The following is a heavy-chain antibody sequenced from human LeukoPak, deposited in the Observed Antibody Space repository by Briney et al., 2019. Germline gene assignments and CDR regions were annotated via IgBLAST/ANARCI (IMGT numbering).Heavy chain of an antibody. CDR3: ARDHRTESDGYYFVNELWYFDL. CDR1: GYSFRNYG. D-gene: IGHD3-22*01. Sequence: ASVKVSCKASGYSFRNYGMHWVRHAPGQRLEWMGWINPSNERTKYSEKLQGRVTISRDTGASTVYMELSSLRSEDTAVYYCARDHRTESDGYYFVNELWYFDLWGRGTLVTVSS. CDR2: INPSNERT. V-gene: IGHV1-3*01. J-gene: IGHJ2*01.